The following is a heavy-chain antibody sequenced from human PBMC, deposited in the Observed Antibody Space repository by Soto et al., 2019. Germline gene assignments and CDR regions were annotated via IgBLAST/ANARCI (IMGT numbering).Heavy chain of an antibody. CDR1: GFTFSSYA. J-gene: IGHJ4*02. CDR2: ISGSGGST. D-gene: IGHD6-13*01. CDR3: ARDLNGYSSSWYVFDY. V-gene: IGHV3-23*01. Sequence: GGSLRLSCAATGFTFSSYAMSWVRQAPGKGLEWVSAISGSGGSTYYADSVKGRFTISRDNAKNSLYLQMNSLRAEDTAVYYCARDLNGYSSSWYVFDYWGQGTLVTVSS.